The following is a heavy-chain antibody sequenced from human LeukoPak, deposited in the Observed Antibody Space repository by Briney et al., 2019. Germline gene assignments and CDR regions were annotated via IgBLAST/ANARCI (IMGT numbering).Heavy chain of an antibody. CDR2: IRYDGSKK. CDR3: AKDPGPVYYDFWSGYYSYFDY. V-gene: IGHV3-30*02. D-gene: IGHD3-3*01. CDR1: GFSFSNFG. Sequence: GGSLRLSCAASGFSFSNFGIHWVRRAPGKGLEWVTFIRYDGSKKYYADSVKGRFTISRDNSDNTVSLQMYSLTPEDTAIYYCAKDPGPVYYDFWSGYYSYFDYWGQGTLVTVSS. J-gene: IGHJ4*02.